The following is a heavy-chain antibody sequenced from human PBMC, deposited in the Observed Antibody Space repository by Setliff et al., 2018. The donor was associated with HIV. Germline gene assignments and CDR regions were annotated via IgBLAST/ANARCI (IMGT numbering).Heavy chain of an antibody. CDR2: ISGSGGST. V-gene: IGHV3-23*01. CDR3: AKDGISGGAYPPYYFDY. D-gene: IGHD2-15*01. CDR1: GFTFNTYA. J-gene: IGHJ4*01. Sequence: GGSLRLSCAASGFTFNTYAMSWVRQAPGKGLEWVSVISGSGGSTFYADSVKGRFTISRDNSKNTLYLQMNRLRVEDTAVYYCAKDGISGGAYPPYYFDYWGHGTLVTVSS.